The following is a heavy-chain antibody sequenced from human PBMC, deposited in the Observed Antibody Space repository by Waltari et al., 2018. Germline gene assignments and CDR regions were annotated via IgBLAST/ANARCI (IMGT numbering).Heavy chain of an antibody. V-gene: IGHV4-38-2*01. CDR2: IHHSGST. CDR3: ARHGYSSGPFDY. CDR1: GYSISSGSY. Sequence: QVQLQESGPGLVKPSETLSLTCAVSGYSISSGSYWGWIRQPPGKGLEWIGSIHHSGSTYYNPSLKSRVTISVDTSKNQFSLKLSSVTAADTAVYYCARHGYSSGPFDYWGQGTLVTVSS. D-gene: IGHD5-18*01. J-gene: IGHJ4*02.